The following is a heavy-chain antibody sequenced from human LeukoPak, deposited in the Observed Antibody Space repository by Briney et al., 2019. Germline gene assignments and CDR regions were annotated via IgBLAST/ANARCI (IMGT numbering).Heavy chain of an antibody. D-gene: IGHD6-13*01. V-gene: IGHV3-33*06. CDR1: GFTFSSYG. J-gene: IGHJ4*02. CDR3: AKDKGSESSWTFDY. Sequence: PGRSLRLSCAASGFTFSSYGMHWVRQAPGKGLEWVAVIWYDGSNKYYADSVKGRFTISRDNSKNTLYLQMNSLRAEDTAVYYCAKDKGSESSWTFDYWGQGTLVTVSS. CDR2: IWYDGSNK.